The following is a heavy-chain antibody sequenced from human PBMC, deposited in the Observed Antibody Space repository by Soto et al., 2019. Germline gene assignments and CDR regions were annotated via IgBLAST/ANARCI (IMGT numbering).Heavy chain of an antibody. J-gene: IGHJ3*02. D-gene: IGHD3-3*01. CDR3: ATARYDFWSGYYTNDAFDI. Sequence: GASVEVSCKVSGYTLTELSMHWVLQAPGKGLEWMGGFDPEDGETIYAQKFQGRVTMTEDTSTDTAYMELSSLRSEDTAVYYCATARYDFWSGYYTNDAFDIWGQGTMVTVSS. CDR2: FDPEDGET. CDR1: GYTLTELS. V-gene: IGHV1-24*01.